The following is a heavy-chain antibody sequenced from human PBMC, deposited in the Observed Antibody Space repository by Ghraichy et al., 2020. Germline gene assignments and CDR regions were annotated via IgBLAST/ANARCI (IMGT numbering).Heavy chain of an antibody. Sequence: SETLSLTCTVSGGSISSYYWSWIRQPPGKGLEWIGYIYYSGSTNYNPSLKSRVTISVDTSKNQFSLKLSSVTAADTAVYYCARDHGVYSYGLSDYYYYGMDVWGRGTTVTVSS. J-gene: IGHJ6*02. D-gene: IGHD5-18*01. CDR3: ARDHGVYSYGLSDYYYYGMDV. CDR1: GGSISSYY. CDR2: IYYSGST. V-gene: IGHV4-59*01.